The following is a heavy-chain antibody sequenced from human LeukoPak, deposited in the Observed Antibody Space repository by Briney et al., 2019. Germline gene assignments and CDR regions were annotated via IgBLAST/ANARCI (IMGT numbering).Heavy chain of an antibody. D-gene: IGHD1-26*01. CDR3: AKDSPVATR. J-gene: IGHJ4*02. CDR2: IYGGGNT. Sequence: PGGSLRLSCAASGFSVSGDYMSWVRQAPGKGLEWISVIYGGGNTYHADSVKGRFILFRDDSKNTVFLQMNSLRAEDTAVYYCAKDSPVATRWGQGTLVTVSS. CDR1: GFSVSGDY. V-gene: IGHV3-66*01.